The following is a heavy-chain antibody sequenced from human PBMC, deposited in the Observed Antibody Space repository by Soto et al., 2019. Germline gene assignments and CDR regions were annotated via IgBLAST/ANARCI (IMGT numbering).Heavy chain of an antibody. D-gene: IGHD3-22*01. CDR3: TTEVSGDYYDSSGYYYWFDP. CDR1: GFTFSNAW. J-gene: IGHJ5*02. V-gene: IGHV3-15*01. CDR2: IKSKTDGGTT. Sequence: GGSLRLSCAASGFTFSNAWMSWVRQAPGKGLEWVGRIKSKTDGGTTDYATPVKGRFTISRDDSKNTLYLQMNSLKTEDTAVYYCTTEVSGDYYDSSGYYYWFDPWVQGTLVTVSS.